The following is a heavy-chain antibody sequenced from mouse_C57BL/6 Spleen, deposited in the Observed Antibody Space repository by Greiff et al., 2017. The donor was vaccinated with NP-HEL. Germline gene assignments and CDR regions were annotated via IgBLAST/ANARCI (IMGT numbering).Heavy chain of an antibody. V-gene: IGHV5-9*01. Sequence: VQLKESGGGLVKPGGSLKLSCAASGFTFSSYTMSWVRQTPEKRLEWVATISGGGGNTYYPDSVKGRFTISRDNAKNTLYLQMSSLRSEDTALYYCARTIYYGSHYFDYWGQGTTLTVSS. J-gene: IGHJ2*01. CDR3: ARTIYYGSHYFDY. CDR2: ISGGGGNT. CDR1: GFTFSSYT. D-gene: IGHD2-2*01.